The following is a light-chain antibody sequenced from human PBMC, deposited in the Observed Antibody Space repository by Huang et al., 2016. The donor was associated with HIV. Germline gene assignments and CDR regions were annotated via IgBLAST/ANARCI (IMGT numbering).Light chain of an antibody. V-gene: IGKV3-15*01. CDR1: QSVSSK. CDR2: DTS. Sequence: EIVMTQSPATLSVSPGESAHLSCRASQSVSSKLAWYHQKPGHAPRLLIYDTSTRATGIPARFRCSVSGTEFALTITSLQSEDFAVYYCPQYNDWWTFGQGTRVEIK. J-gene: IGKJ1*01. CDR3: PQYNDWWT.